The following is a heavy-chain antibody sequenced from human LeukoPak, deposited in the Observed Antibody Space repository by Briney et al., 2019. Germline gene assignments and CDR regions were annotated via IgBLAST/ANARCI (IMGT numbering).Heavy chain of an antibody. J-gene: IGHJ5*02. CDR3: ARDLYLKNWFDP. CDR2: INTANGKT. D-gene: IGHD2-2*02. V-gene: IGHV1-3*04. CDR1: GYSFTDYA. Sequence: ASVKVSCKASGYSFTDYAMHWVRQAPGQRLEWMGWINTANGKTKYSQKFQDRVTITRDTSATTVYMELSSLRSEDTAVFYCARDLYLKNWFDPWGLGTLVTVSS.